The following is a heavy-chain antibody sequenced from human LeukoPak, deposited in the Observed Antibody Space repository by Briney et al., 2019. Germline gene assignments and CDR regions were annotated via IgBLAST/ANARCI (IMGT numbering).Heavy chain of an antibody. D-gene: IGHD3-22*01. J-gene: IGHJ3*02. Sequence: PSVKLSCKPSRYTSTSYGISRVGQAPSPELKAMGWISAYNGNTNYAQKLQGRVTMTTYTFTSTAYMELRSLRSDDTAVYYCARDHVIVWDDAFDIWGQGTMVTVSS. V-gene: IGHV1-18*01. CDR3: ARDHVIVWDDAFDI. CDR1: RYTSTSYG. CDR2: ISAYNGNT.